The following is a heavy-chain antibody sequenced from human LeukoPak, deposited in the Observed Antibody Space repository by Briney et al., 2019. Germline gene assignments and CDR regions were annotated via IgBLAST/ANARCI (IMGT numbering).Heavy chain of an antibody. CDR3: ARLATAGYLNY. CDR2: IYYSGST. CDR1: GGSISSYY. J-gene: IGHJ4*02. D-gene: IGHD6-19*01. V-gene: IGHV4-59*08. Sequence: SETLSLTCTVSGGSISSYYWSWIRQPPGKGLEWIGYIYYSGSTNYNPSLKSRVTISVDTSKKQFSLRVNSVTAADTAVYYCARLATAGYLNYWGQGTLVAVSS.